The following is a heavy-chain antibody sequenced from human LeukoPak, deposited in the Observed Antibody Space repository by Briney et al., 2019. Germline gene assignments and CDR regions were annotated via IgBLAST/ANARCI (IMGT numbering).Heavy chain of an antibody. CDR3: ARQPYYDFWSGYFSDSWFDP. Sequence: ASVKVSCEASGYTFTGYYMHWVRQVPGQGLEWMGWINPNSGGTNYAQKFQGRVTMTRDTSISTAYMELSRLRSDDTAVYYCARQPYYDFWSGYFSDSWFDPWGQGTLVTVSS. CDR1: GYTFTGYY. V-gene: IGHV1-2*02. CDR2: INPNSGGT. J-gene: IGHJ5*02. D-gene: IGHD3-3*01.